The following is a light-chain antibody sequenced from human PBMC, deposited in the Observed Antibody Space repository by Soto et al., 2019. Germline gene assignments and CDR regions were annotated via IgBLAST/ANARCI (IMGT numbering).Light chain of an antibody. CDR2: NAS. CDR3: QQRGNWPLPWT. Sequence: EIVLTQSPATLSLSPGERATLSCRASQTVGNYLAWYPQKPGQVPRLLIYNASNRATGVPVRFSGSGSWTEFTLTITSLEPESFAVYYCQQRGNWPLPWTFGQGAKVEI. J-gene: IGKJ1*01. V-gene: IGKV3-11*01. CDR1: QTVGNY.